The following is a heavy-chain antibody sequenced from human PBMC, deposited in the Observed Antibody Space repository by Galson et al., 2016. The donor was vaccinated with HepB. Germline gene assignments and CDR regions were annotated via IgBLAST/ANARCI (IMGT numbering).Heavy chain of an antibody. J-gene: IGHJ4*02. CDR1: GVSANTSRLD. CDR3: AHVRDGLELYFDS. CDR2: IYWDEDK. V-gene: IGHV2-5*02. Sequence: PALVKPTQTLTLTCSFSGVSANTSRLDVGWIRQPPGKALEWLALIYWDEDKRYNPSLKNRLTITKDTSKNEVVLTMTNNYTVDKATYFCAHVRDGLELYFDSWGQGTLVTVSS. D-gene: IGHD1-7*01.